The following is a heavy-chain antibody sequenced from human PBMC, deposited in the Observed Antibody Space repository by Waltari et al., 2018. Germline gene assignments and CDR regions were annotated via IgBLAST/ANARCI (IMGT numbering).Heavy chain of an antibody. CDR3: ARARPGWLPHLDY. CDR1: GGSISSGSYY. Sequence: QVQLQESGPGLVKPSQTLSLTCTVSGGSISSGSYYWSWIRQPAGKGLEWIGRIYTSGSPNYNPPLKRRVTISVDTSKNQFSLKLSSVTAADTAVYYCARARPGWLPHLDYWGQGTLVTVSS. J-gene: IGHJ4*02. D-gene: IGHD6-19*01. CDR2: IYTSGSP. V-gene: IGHV4-61*02.